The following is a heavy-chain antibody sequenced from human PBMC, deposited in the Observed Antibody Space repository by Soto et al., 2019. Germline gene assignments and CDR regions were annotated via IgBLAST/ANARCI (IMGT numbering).Heavy chain of an antibody. V-gene: IGHV3-7*03. CDR1: GFTFSSYW. CDR2: IKQDGSEK. Sequence: GGSLRLSCAASGFTFSSYWMSWVRQAPGKGLEWVAHIKQDGSEKNYVDSVKGLPTIGRDNAKNSLYLQMNSLRAEDTTVYYCARDHNSSGPMDYYYYMDVWCKGTTVTVSS. CDR3: ARDHNSSGPMDYYYYMDV. J-gene: IGHJ6*03. D-gene: IGHD6-19*01.